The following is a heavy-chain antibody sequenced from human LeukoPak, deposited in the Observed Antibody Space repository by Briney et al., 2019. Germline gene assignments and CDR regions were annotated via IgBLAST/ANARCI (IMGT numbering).Heavy chain of an antibody. D-gene: IGHD3-10*01. J-gene: IGHJ4*02. Sequence: GGSLRLSCAASGFTFSSYAMHWVRQAPGKGLEYVSAISSNGGSTYYANSVKGRFTISRDNSKNTLYLQMGSLRAQDMAVYYCARAGGSGSYDPPPPYYFYYWGQGTLVTVSS. V-gene: IGHV3-64*01. CDR1: GFTFSSYA. CDR3: ARAGGSGSYDPPPPYYFYY. CDR2: ISSNGGST.